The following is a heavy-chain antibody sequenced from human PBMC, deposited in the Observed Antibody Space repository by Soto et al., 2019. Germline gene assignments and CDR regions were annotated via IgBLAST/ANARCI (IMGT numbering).Heavy chain of an antibody. CDR3: ARDDDFWSGYYRTFFYYYGMDV. CDR1: GYTFTSYG. CDR2: ISAYNGNT. Sequence: QVQLVQSGAEVKKPGASVKVSCKASGYTFTSYGISWVRQAPGQGLEWMGWISAYNGNTNYAQKLQGRVTMTTDTSTSTAYMELRSLRSDDTAVYYCARDDDFWSGYYRTFFYYYGMDVWGQGTTVTVSS. D-gene: IGHD3-3*01. V-gene: IGHV1-18*01. J-gene: IGHJ6*02.